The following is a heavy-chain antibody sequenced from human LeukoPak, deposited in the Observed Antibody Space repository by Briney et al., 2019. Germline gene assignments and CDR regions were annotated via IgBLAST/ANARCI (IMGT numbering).Heavy chain of an antibody. CDR1: GFTFDDYG. V-gene: IGHV3-20*04. D-gene: IGHD3-10*01. CDR3: ARGGSGSYYNYYYYYMDA. CDR2: INWNGGST. J-gene: IGHJ6*03. Sequence: PGGSLRLSCAASGFTFDDYGMSWVRQAPGKGLEWVSGINWNGGSTGYVDSVKGRFTISRDNAKNSLYLQMNSLSAEDTALYYCARGGSGSYYNYYYYYMDAWGKGTTVTVSS.